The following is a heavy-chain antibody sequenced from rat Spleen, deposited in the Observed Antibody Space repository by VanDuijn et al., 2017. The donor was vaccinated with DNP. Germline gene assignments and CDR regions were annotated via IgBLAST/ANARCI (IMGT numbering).Heavy chain of an antibody. CDR1: GFTFSDYY. Sequence: EVLLVESDGGLVQPGRSLKLSGAVSGFTFSDYYMAWVRQAPTKGLEWVASISTSGGSTYYRDSVKGRFTISRDNAKSTRYLQMDSLRSEDTATYYCARHTDYYWYFDFWGPGTMVTVSS. D-gene: IGHD1-6*01. CDR2: ISTSGGST. CDR3: ARHTDYYWYFDF. J-gene: IGHJ1*01. V-gene: IGHV5-25*01.